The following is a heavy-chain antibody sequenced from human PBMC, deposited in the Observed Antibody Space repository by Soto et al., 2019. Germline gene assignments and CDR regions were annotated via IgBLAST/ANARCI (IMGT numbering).Heavy chain of an antibody. J-gene: IGHJ1*01. Sequence: GASVKVSCKASGYTFTSYGISWVRQAPGQGLEWMGWISAYNGNTNYAQKLQGRVTMTTDTSTSTAYMELRSLRSDDTAVYYCARDPETYSSSWYWYFQHWGQGTLVTVSS. CDR2: ISAYNGNT. V-gene: IGHV1-18*01. CDR3: ARDPETYSSSWYWYFQH. CDR1: GYTFTSYG. D-gene: IGHD6-13*01.